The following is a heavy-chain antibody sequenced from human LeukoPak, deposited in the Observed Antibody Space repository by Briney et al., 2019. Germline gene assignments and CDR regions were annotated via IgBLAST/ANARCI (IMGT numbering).Heavy chain of an antibody. J-gene: IGHJ3*02. CDR2: INHSGST. CDR1: GGSFSGYY. CDR3: ARKVVVVPAANNAGAFDI. V-gene: IGHV4-34*01. D-gene: IGHD2-2*01. Sequence: SETLSLTCAVYGGSFSGYYWSWIRQPPGKGLEWIGEINHSGSTNYNPSLKSRVPISVDTSKNQFSLKLSSVTAADTAVYYCARKVVVVPAANNAGAFDIWGQGTMVTVSS.